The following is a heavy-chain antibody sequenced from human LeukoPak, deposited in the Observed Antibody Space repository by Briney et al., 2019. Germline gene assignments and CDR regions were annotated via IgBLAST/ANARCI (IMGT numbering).Heavy chain of an antibody. D-gene: IGHD6-19*01. J-gene: IGHJ6*03. CDR3: ARHQWHYYYYMGV. CDR2: IYYSGDT. Sequence: PSGTLSLTCTVSGGSISSSSYYWGWIRQPPGKGLEWIGSIYYSGDTYYNPSLKSRRVTISVDPSKNQFSLRLSSVTAADTAVYYCARHQWHYYYYMGVWGKGSTVTVSS. CDR1: GGSISSSSYY. V-gene: IGHV4-39*01.